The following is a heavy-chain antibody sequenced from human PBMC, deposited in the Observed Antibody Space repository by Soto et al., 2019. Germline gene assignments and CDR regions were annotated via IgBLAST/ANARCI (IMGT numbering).Heavy chain of an antibody. J-gene: IGHJ5*02. CDR2: IIPILGIA. D-gene: IGHD2-2*01. CDR3: ARDPGPPCSSTSCQGENWFDP. V-gene: IGHV1-69*04. CDR1: GGTFSSYT. Sequence: GASVKVSCKASGGTFSSYTISWVRQVPGQGLEWMGRIIPILGIANYAQKFQGRVTITADKSTSTAYMELSSLRSEDTAVYYCARDPGPPCSSTSCQGENWFDPWGQGTLVTVPQ.